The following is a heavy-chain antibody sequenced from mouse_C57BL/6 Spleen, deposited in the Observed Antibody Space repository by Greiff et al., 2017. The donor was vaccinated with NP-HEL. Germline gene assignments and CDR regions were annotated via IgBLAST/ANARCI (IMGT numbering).Heavy chain of an antibody. CDR3: ARRLTGSYFDY. D-gene: IGHD4-1*01. CDR1: GFTFSDYY. J-gene: IGHJ2*01. CDR2: ISNGGGST. V-gene: IGHV5-12*01. Sequence: EVKLVESGGGLVQPGGSLKLSCAASGFTFSDYYMYWVRQTPEKRLEWVAYISNGGGSTYYPDTVKGRFTISRDNDKNTLYLQMSRLKSEDTAMYYCARRLTGSYFDYWGQGTTLTVSS.